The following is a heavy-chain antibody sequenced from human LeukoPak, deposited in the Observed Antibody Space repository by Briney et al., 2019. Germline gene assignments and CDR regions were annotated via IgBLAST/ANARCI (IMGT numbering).Heavy chain of an antibody. CDR1: GFTFSSHG. V-gene: IGHV3-20*04. J-gene: IGHJ4*02. Sequence: GGSLRLSCAASGFTFSSHGMNWVRQAPGKGLEWVSGINWNGGSTGYADSVNGRFTISRDNAKNSLYLQMNSLRAEDTALYYCARGRFGEFLSSNHYWGQGTLVTVSS. D-gene: IGHD3-10*01. CDR2: INWNGGST. CDR3: ARGRFGEFLSSNHY.